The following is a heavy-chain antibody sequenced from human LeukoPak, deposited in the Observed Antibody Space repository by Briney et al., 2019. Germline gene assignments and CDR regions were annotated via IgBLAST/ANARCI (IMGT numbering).Heavy chain of an antibody. CDR1: GFTLSTYS. Sequence: GGSLRLSCAASGFTLSTYSMNWVRQAPGKGLEWVSSISTSSNYIYYADSVRGRFTISRDNAKNTLYLQLNSLRAEDTAVYYCASDALGSYDYWGQGTLVTVSS. CDR2: ISTSSNYI. CDR3: ASDALGSYDY. D-gene: IGHD3-10*01. V-gene: IGHV3-21*04. J-gene: IGHJ4*02.